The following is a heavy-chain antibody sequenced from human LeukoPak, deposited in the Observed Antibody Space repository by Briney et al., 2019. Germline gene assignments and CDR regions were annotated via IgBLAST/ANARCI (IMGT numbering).Heavy chain of an antibody. D-gene: IGHD6-19*01. J-gene: IGHJ4*02. V-gene: IGHV3-30*02. Sequence: PGGPLRLSCAASGFTFSNFGMHWVRQAPGKGLEWVAFIRYDGDNKHYADSVKGRFTISRDNSMDTLYLQMNSLRAEDTAMYYCAKGIAVAFAYYFDYWGQGTLVTVSS. CDR2: IRYDGDNK. CDR3: AKGIAVAFAYYFDY. CDR1: GFTFSNFG.